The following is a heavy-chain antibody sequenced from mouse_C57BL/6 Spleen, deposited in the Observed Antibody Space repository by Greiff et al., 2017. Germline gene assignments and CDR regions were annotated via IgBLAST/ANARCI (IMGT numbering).Heavy chain of an antibody. V-gene: IGHV2-3*01. CDR3: AKGAAQATVAY. CDR1: GFSLTSYG. J-gene: IGHJ3*01. D-gene: IGHD3-2*02. CDR2: IWGDGST. Sequence: VHLVESGPGLVAPSQSLSITCTVSGFSLTSYGVSWVRQPPGKGLEWLGVIWGDGSTNYHSALISSLGISKDNSKSQVFLKLTSLQTDDTATYYCAKGAAQATVAYWGQGTLVTVSA.